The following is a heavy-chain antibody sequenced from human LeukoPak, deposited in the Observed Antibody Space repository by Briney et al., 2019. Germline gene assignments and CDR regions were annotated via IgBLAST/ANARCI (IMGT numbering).Heavy chain of an antibody. D-gene: IGHD3-3*01. Sequence: PSETLSLTCTVSGGSISNFYRSWIRQPPGKGLEWIGYIYHSGSTSYNLSLKSRVTVSVDTSKNQFSLKLTSVTAADTAVYYCARGYYGAVTFDYWGQGTLVTVSS. CDR2: IYHSGST. CDR1: GGSISNFY. CDR3: ARGYYGAVTFDY. V-gene: IGHV4-59*01. J-gene: IGHJ4*02.